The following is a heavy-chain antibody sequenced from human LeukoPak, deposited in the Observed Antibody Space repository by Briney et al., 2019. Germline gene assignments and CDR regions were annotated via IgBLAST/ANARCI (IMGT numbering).Heavy chain of an antibody. Sequence: SETLSPTRAVSGFSISSGYYWGLIRQPPGEGLGWIGSIYHSGSTYYNPSLKSRVTISVDTSKNQFSLKLSSVTAADTAVYYCARGGAATGNFDYWGQGTLVTVSS. V-gene: IGHV4-38-2*01. CDR1: GFSISSGYY. CDR2: IYHSGST. J-gene: IGHJ4*02. D-gene: IGHD2-15*01. CDR3: ARGGAATGNFDY.